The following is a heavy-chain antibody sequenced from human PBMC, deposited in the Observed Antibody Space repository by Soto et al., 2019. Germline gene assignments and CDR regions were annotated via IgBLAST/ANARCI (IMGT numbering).Heavy chain of an antibody. CDR1: GYTFMSCG. Sequence: ASVKVSCKASGYTFMSCGINWVRQAPGEGLDWLGWISAYNGHTKYAEKFKGRVTLTTAASTSTAYMALRRLRSEDTAVYYCARDPQSIGSLSGVGDAFDIWGQGTMVTVSS. V-gene: IGHV1-18*01. CDR3: ARDPQSIGSLSGVGDAFDI. CDR2: ISAYNGHT. D-gene: IGHD3-10*01. J-gene: IGHJ3*02.